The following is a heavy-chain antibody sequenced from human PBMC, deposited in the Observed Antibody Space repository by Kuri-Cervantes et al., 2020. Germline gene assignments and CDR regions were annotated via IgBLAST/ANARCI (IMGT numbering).Heavy chain of an antibody. V-gene: IGHV5-51*01. Sequence: GGSLRLSCKGSGYSFTSYWIGWVRQMPGKGLEWMGIIYPGDSDTRYSPSFQGQVTISADKSNSTAYLQWCSLKASDTAIYYCARAEDTSGYYGGHWGQGTLVTVSS. CDR1: GYSFTSYW. J-gene: IGHJ4*02. CDR3: ARAEDTSGYYGGH. CDR2: IYPGDSDT. D-gene: IGHD3-22*01.